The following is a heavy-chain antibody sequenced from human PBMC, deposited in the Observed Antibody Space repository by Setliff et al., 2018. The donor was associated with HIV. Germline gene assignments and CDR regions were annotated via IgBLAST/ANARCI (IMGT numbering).Heavy chain of an antibody. D-gene: IGHD3-10*01. CDR1: GGSSSGYY. J-gene: IGHJ4*02. V-gene: IGHV4-34*01. CDR3: ATKAMIRGKPFDH. CDR2: INHSGRS. Sequence: KPSETLSLTCAVYGGSSSGYYWSWLRQPPKRGLEWIGEINHSGRSNFNPSLKSRLNISVDTSKNQFSLKLNSLTAADTAVYFCATKAMIRGKPFDHWGQGMLVTVSS.